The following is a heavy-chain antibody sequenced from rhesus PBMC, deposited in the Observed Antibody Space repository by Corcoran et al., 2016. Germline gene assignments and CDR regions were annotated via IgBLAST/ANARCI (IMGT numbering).Heavy chain of an antibody. D-gene: IGHD3-16*01. V-gene: IGHV4-127*01. CDR3: ARGTSYYSGTSYSHPVY. Sequence: QVQLQESGPGLVKPSETLSLTCAFSGLSISRGYGWNWIRKPPRQGLKWIGFIGCMSGSPSFNPSLKSRVTLSRDTSKNQFSRKLSSVTAADTAVYYCARGTSYYSGTSYSHPVYWGQGVLVTVSS. CDR2: IGCMSGSP. J-gene: IGHJ4*01. CDR1: GLSISRGYG.